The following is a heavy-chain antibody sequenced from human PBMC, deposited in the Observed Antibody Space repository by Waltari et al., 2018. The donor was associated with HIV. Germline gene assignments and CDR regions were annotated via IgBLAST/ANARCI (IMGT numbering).Heavy chain of an antibody. CDR2: INHSGST. Sequence: QVQLQQWGAGLLKPSETLSLTCAVYGGSFSGYYWSWIRQPPGRGLEWIGEINHSGSTNYNPSLKSRVTISVDTSKNQFSLKLSSVTAADTAVYYCARDAPPPYYYDSSENAFDIWGQGTMVTVSS. J-gene: IGHJ3*02. CDR3: ARDAPPPYYYDSSENAFDI. CDR1: GGSFSGYY. V-gene: IGHV4-34*01. D-gene: IGHD3-22*01.